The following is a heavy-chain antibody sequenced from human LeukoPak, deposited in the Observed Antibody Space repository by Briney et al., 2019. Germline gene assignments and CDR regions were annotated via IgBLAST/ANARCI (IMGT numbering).Heavy chain of an antibody. D-gene: IGHD4-17*01. J-gene: IGHJ4*02. CDR3: ARWTALTVTTVDY. CDR1: GGSISSGDYY. V-gene: IGHV4-30-4*01. CDR2: IYYSGST. Sequence: SETLSLTCTVSGGSISSGDYYWSWIRQPPGKGLEWIGHIYYSGSTYYNPSLKSRVTISVDTSKNQFSLKLSSVTAADTAVYYCARWTALTVTTVDYWGQGTLVTVSS.